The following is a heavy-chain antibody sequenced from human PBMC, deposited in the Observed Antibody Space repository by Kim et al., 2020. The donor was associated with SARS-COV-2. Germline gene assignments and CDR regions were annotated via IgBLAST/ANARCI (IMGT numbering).Heavy chain of an antibody. CDR1: GFTFSSYA. D-gene: IGHD2-2*01. CDR3: AKNSEYYSSSSRYAVSYFDY. V-gene: IGHV3-23*01. J-gene: IGHJ4*02. Sequence: GGSLRLSCAASGFTFSSYAMSWVRQAPGKGLEWVSAIGGSDGNTYYADSVKGRFTISRDNSKNTLYLQMNSLRAEDTVVYYCAKNSEYYSSSSRYAVSYFDYWGQGSLVTVSS. CDR2: IGGSDGNT.